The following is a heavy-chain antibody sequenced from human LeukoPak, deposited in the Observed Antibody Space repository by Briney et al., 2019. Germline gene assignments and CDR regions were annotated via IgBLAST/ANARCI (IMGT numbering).Heavy chain of an antibody. D-gene: IGHD3-3*01. J-gene: IGHJ6*03. CDR2: IYHSGST. Sequence: SETLSLTCAVSGYSISSGYYWGWIRQPPGKGLEWIGSIYHSGSTYYNPSLKSRGTISVDTSKNQFSLKLSSVTAADTAVYYCARQGITIFGVVIINYYYMDVWGKGTTVTVSS. CDR1: GYSISSGYY. V-gene: IGHV4-38-2*01. CDR3: ARQGITIFGVVIINYYYMDV.